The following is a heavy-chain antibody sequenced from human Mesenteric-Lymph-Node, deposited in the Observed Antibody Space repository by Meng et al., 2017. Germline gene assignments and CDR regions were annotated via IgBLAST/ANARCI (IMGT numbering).Heavy chain of an antibody. CDR3: ARERIAAAAYYYYGMDV. CDR1: GFTFSSYG. J-gene: IGHJ6*01. D-gene: IGHD6-13*01. Sequence: GESLKISCAASGFTFSSYGMHWVRQAPGKGLEWVAVIWYDGSNKYYADSVKGRFTISRDNAKNSLYLQMNSLRAEDTAVYYCARERIAAAAYYYYGMDVWGQGNTVTCAS. CDR2: IWYDGSNK. V-gene: IGHV3-33*01.